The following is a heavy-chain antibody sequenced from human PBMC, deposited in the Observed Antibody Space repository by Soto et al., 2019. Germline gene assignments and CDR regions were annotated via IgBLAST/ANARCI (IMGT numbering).Heavy chain of an antibody. Sequence: GGSLRLSCAASGFTFSSYAMSWVRQAPGKGLEWVSAISGSGGSTYYADSVKGRFTISRDNSKNTLYLQMNSLRDEDTAVYYCAKDGYYYASSGYDFKHWVQGALVTVSP. J-gene: IGHJ1*01. V-gene: IGHV3-23*01. CDR3: AKDGYYYASSGYDFKH. D-gene: IGHD3-22*01. CDR2: ISGSGGST. CDR1: GFTFSSYA.